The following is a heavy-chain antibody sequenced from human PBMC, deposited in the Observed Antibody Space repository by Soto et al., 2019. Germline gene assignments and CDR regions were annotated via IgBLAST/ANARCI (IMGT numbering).Heavy chain of an antibody. CDR3: ARDIAVAGIAFDI. D-gene: IGHD6-19*01. J-gene: IGHJ3*02. V-gene: IGHV3-21*01. CDR1: GFTFSSYS. CDR2: ISSSSSYI. Sequence: VGSLRLSCAASGFTFSSYSMNWVRQAPGKGLEWVSSISSSSSYIYYADSVKGRFTISRDNAKNSLYLQMNSLRAEDTAVYYCARDIAVAGIAFDIWGQGTMVTVSS.